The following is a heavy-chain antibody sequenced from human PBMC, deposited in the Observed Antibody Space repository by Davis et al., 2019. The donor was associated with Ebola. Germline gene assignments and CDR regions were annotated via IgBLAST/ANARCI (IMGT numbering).Heavy chain of an antibody. J-gene: IGHJ4*02. Sequence: GESLKISCAASGFTFSTNTMTWVRQAPGKGLEWVSYISSGGGTIYYADSVKGRFTISRDNSKNTLYLQMNSLRAEDTAVYYCAKDYYDSSGRYHDYWGQGTLVTVSS. D-gene: IGHD3-22*01. CDR2: ISSGGGTI. CDR3: AKDYYDSSGRYHDY. V-gene: IGHV3-48*01. CDR1: GFTFSTNT.